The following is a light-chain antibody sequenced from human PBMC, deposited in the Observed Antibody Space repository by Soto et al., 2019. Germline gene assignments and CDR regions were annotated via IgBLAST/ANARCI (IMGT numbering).Light chain of an antibody. CDR2: TAS. CDR3: QQTYSTPPGA. J-gene: IGKJ1*01. V-gene: IGKV1-39*01. CDR1: QSISNY. Sequence: DIQMTQSPSSLSASVGDRVTITCRVSQSISNYLNWYQQKPGKAPKVLIYTASSLQSGAPSRFSGSGSGTDFTLSISSLQPEDFATYYCQQTYSTPPGAFGQGTKVDIK.